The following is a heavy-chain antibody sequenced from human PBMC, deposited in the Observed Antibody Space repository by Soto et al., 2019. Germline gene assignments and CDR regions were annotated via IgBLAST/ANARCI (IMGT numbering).Heavy chain of an antibody. CDR1: GGSISSGGYS. CDR2: ISHSGST. D-gene: IGHD5-18*01. CDR3: ARGAAMVDY. J-gene: IGHJ4*02. V-gene: IGHV4-30-2*01. Sequence: QLQLQESGSGLVKPSQTLSLTCAVSGGSISSGGYSWSWIRQPPGKGLECIGYISHSGSTYYNPPLKSRVTISLDRSKTQFSLKLSSVTAADTAVYDCARGAAMVDYWGQGTLVTVSS.